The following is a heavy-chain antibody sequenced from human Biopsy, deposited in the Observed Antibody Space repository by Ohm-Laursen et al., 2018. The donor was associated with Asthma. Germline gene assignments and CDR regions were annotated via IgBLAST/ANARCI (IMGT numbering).Heavy chain of an antibody. CDR3: ARGDSSNWSHYYFDY. J-gene: IGHJ4*02. V-gene: IGHV3-53*01. CDR2: IYSGGTS. Sequence: SLRLSCSASGFTFSNYGMHWVRQAPGKGLEWVSVIYSGGTSHTADSVRGRFTVSRDYSKNTLYLQMHSLRAEDTAVYCCARGDSSNWSHYYFDYWGQGTLVTVSS. CDR1: GFTFSNYG. D-gene: IGHD3-22*01.